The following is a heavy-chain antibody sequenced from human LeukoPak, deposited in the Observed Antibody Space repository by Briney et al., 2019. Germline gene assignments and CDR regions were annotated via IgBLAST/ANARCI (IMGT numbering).Heavy chain of an antibody. Sequence: SETLSLTCTVSGGSITNTGAYWVWIRQSPGKGLEWIGSIYYSGSAYYTPSLRSRVTISVATSKSLFSLTLSSVTAADTAVYYCARDTGPSGTAFDYWGQGIPVTVSS. CDR1: GGSITNTGAY. CDR3: ARDTGPSGTAFDY. J-gene: IGHJ4*02. V-gene: IGHV4-39*07. D-gene: IGHD2-2*01. CDR2: IYYSGSA.